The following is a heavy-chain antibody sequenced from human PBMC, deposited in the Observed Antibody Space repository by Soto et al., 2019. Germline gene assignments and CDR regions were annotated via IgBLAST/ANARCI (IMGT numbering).Heavy chain of an antibody. Sequence: QVQLVQSGAEVKKPGSSVKVSCKASGGTFSSYAISWVRQAPGQGLEWMGGIIPIFGTANYGQKLHGRVTITAAESTSTAYMERRSLRSEDTAVYYCARTYYDYVWGSYSRTNTLNWYFDRWGRGTLVTVSS. CDR1: GGTFSSYA. CDR2: IIPIFGTA. J-gene: IGHJ2*01. V-gene: IGHV1-69*01. D-gene: IGHD3-16*01. CDR3: ARTYYDYVWGSYSRTNTLNWYFDR.